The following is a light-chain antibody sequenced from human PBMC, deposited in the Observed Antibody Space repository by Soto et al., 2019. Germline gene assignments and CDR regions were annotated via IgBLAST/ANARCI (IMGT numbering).Light chain of an antibody. J-gene: IGLJ1*01. CDR1: SSDVGGYNY. CDR2: DVS. CDR3: SAYTSSSTLVV. Sequence: QSALTQPASVSGSPGQSITISSTGTSSDVGGYNYVSWYQQHAGKAPKLMIYDVSNRPSGVSTRFSGSKSGNTASLTISGVAAEDEADYYCSAYTSSSTLVVFGTGTQLTVL. V-gene: IGLV2-14*01.